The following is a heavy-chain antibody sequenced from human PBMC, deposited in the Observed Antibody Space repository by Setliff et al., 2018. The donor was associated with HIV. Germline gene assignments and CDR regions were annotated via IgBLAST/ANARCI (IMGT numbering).Heavy chain of an antibody. Sequence: GGSLRLSCAASGFTFSNYAMSWVRQPPEKGLEWVSAISGSGASTYYADSVQGRFTISRDNSRNTMYLHMSSLRTEDTALYYCTTRANWAPNFRYWGRGTLVTVS. CDR2: ISGSGAST. CDR1: GFTFSNYA. V-gene: IGHV3-23*01. J-gene: IGHJ4*02. CDR3: TTRANWAPNFRY. D-gene: IGHD7-27*01.